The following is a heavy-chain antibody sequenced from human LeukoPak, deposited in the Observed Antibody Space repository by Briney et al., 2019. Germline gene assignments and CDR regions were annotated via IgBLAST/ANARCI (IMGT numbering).Heavy chain of an antibody. J-gene: IGHJ4*02. Sequence: SETLSLTCTVSGGSISSYYWSWIRQPPGKGLEWIGSIYYSGSTYYNPSLKSRVTISVDTSKNQFSLKLSSVTAADTAVYYCARTEVWIQLWEYWGQGTLVTVSS. CDR3: ARTEVWIQLWEY. D-gene: IGHD5-18*01. CDR2: IYYSGST. V-gene: IGHV4-59*05. CDR1: GGSISSYY.